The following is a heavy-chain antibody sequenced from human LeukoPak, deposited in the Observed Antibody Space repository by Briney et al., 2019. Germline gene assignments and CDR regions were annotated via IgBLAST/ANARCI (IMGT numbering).Heavy chain of an antibody. V-gene: IGHV3-7*01. CDR3: ASNNDWRFDY. Sequence: GGSLRLSCAASGFTFWMTWVRQAPGKGLEWVANINQDGSIKNYVESVKGRFTISRDNAKNSVYLQMSSLRVEDTAVYYCASNNDWRFDYWGQGTLVTVSS. D-gene: IGHD3-9*01. CDR1: GFTFW. J-gene: IGHJ4*02. CDR2: INQDGSIK.